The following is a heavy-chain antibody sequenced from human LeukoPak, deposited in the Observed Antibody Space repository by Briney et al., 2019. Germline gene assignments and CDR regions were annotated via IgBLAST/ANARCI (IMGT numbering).Heavy chain of an antibody. J-gene: IGHJ4*02. CDR1: GFTFSSYW. CDR3: ARGGGNYGGD. CDR2: INADESIT. Sequence: GGSLRLSCAASGFTFSSYWMHWVRNAPGKGLVWVSRINADESITSYADSVKGRFTISRDNAKNTLYLQMNSLRAEDTAVYYCARGGGNYGGDWGQGTLVTVSS. D-gene: IGHD4-23*01. V-gene: IGHV3-74*01.